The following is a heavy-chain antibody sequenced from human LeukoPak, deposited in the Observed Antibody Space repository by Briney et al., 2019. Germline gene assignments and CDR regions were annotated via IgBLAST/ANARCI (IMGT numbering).Heavy chain of an antibody. CDR3: AKQVATVVTHFDY. CDR1: GFTFSSQA. D-gene: IGHD4-23*01. J-gene: IGHJ4*02. V-gene: IGHV3-23*01. CDR2: ISGSGGST. Sequence: GGALKLPWSAPGFTFSSQANRWGRQGPGKGPEWGSAISGSGGSTYYADSVKGRFTISRDNSKNTLYLQMNSLRAEDTAVYYCAKQVATVVTHFDYWGQGTLVTVSS.